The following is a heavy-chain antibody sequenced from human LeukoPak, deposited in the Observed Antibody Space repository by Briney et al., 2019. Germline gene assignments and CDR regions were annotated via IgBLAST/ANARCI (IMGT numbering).Heavy chain of an antibody. CDR3: ARGDFNDNGDYVDAFDI. CDR1: GFTFSSYW. D-gene: IGHD4-17*01. CDR2: IKPDGSEQ. J-gene: IGHJ3*02. V-gene: IGHV3-7*01. Sequence: PGGSLRLSCAASGFTFSSYWMSWVRQAPGKGLEWVANIKPDGSEQFYVDSVKGRLTISRDNAKNSLFLQMNSLRAEDTAFYYCARGDFNDNGDYVDAFDIWGQGTMVTVSS.